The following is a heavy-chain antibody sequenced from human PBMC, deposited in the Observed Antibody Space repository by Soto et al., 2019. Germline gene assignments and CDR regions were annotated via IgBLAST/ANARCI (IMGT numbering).Heavy chain of an antibody. CDR3: AKGLTEGYGDRYDAFDI. V-gene: IGHV3-23*01. Sequence: EVQLLESGGGLVQPGGSLRLSCAASGFTFSSYAMSWVRQAPGKGLEWVSAISGSGGSTYYADSVKGRFTISRDNSKNTLYLQMNSLRAEDTAVYYCAKGLTEGYGDRYDAFDIWGQGTMVTVSS. CDR1: GFTFSSYA. D-gene: IGHD3-16*02. J-gene: IGHJ3*02. CDR2: ISGSGGST.